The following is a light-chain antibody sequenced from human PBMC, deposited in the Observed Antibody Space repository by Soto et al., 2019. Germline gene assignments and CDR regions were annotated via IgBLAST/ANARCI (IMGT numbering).Light chain of an antibody. CDR2: GAS. Sequence: EIVLTQSPGTLSLSPGERATLSCRASQSVSSNYLAWYQQKPGQAPRLLIYGASSRATGIPDRFSGSGSGTDFTLTISRLEPEDFAVYYCQQYDNPPRYTFARGPRWRSN. CDR1: QSVSSNY. CDR3: QQYDNPPRYT. V-gene: IGKV3-20*01. J-gene: IGKJ2*01.